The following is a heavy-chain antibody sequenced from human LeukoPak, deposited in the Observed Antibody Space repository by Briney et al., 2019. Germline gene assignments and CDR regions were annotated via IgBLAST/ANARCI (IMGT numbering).Heavy chain of an antibody. V-gene: IGHV3-74*01. D-gene: IGHD4-23*01. CDR2: IDSDGSGT. J-gene: IGHJ4*02. CDR3: ARADDGANSWVNY. CDR1: GFTFSSYW. Sequence: GGSLRLSCAASGFTFSSYWMHWVRQAPGKALVWISRIDSDGSGTSYADSVKGRFTISRDNAKNTLYLQMNSLRAEDTAVYYCARADDGANSWVNYWGQGTLVTVSS.